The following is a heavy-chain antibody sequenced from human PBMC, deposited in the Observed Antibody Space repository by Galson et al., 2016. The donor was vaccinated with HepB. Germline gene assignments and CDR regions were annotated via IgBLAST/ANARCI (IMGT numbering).Heavy chain of an antibody. CDR1: GFSLNDYG. CDR2: ITYGGDI. D-gene: IGHD6-19*01. Sequence: SLRLSCAASGFSLNDYGFHWVRQAPGKGLEWLAMITYGGDISYNDSVKGRFTISRDNSENTLYLQMNSLRPEDTGVYYCARDWGSSGWYNWFDPWGQGTLVTVSS. CDR3: ARDWGSSGWYNWFDP. V-gene: IGHV3-30*04. J-gene: IGHJ5*02.